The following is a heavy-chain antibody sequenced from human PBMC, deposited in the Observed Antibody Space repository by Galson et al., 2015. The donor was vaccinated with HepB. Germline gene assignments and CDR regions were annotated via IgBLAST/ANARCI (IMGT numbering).Heavy chain of an antibody. Sequence: SLRLSCAASGFTVSTNYMNWVRQAPGEGLEWVSIIYSSGSTYYADSVRGRFTISGDKSENTVHLQMNSLRPDDTGVYYCARRYVMMAFGGPIVSDYGMDVWGQGTTVTVSS. CDR2: IYSSGST. CDR3: ARRYVMMAFGGPIVSDYGMDV. D-gene: IGHD3-16*02. CDR1: GFTVSTNY. V-gene: IGHV3-66*02. J-gene: IGHJ6*02.